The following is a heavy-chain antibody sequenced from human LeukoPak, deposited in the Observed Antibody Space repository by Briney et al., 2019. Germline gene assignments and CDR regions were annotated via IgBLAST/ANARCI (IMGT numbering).Heavy chain of an antibody. CDR3: ARPPLGAYSSSGIDY. D-gene: IGHD6-6*01. V-gene: IGHV3-48*03. J-gene: IGHJ4*02. Sequence: PGGSLRLSCAASGFTFSSYEMNWVRQAPGKGLEWVSYISSSGSTIYYADSVKGRFTISRDNAKNSLYLQMNSLRAEGTAVYYCARPPLGAYSSSGIDYWGQGTLVTVSS. CDR2: ISSSGSTI. CDR1: GFTFSSYE.